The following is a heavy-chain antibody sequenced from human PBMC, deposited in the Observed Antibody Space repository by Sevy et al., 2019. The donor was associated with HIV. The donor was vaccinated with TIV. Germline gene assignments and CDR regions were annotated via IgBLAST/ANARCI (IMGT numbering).Heavy chain of an antibody. J-gene: IGHJ4*02. CDR3: ARAWGSYRYARLDY. CDR2: LWYDGSNK. CDR1: GFSFSSYG. Sequence: GGSLRLSCAASGFSFSSYGMHWVHQAPGKGLEWVAVLWYDGSNKYYGDSVKGRFTISRDNSKNTLYLQMNSLRADDTAMYYCARAWGSYRYARLDYWGQGTLVTVSS. V-gene: IGHV3-33*01. D-gene: IGHD3-16*02.